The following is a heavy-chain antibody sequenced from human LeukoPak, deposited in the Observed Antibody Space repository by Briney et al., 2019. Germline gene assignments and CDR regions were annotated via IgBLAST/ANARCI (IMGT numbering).Heavy chain of an antibody. V-gene: IGHV3-23*01. CDR2: IRGSGADK. D-gene: IGHD1/OR15-1a*01. Sequence: LPGGSLRLSCAASGFSFSTYSMSWVRQAPGKGLEWVSSIRGSGADKYYADSVKGRFSISRDNSQDTLSLQMNRLRAEDTAVYYCAKISWDGRGTFDWGRGTLVTVSS. CDR1: GFSFSTYS. J-gene: IGHJ4*02. CDR3: AKISWDGRGTFD.